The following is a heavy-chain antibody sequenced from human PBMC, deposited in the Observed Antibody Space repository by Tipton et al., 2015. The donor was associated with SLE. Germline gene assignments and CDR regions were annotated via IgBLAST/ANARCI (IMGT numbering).Heavy chain of an antibody. CDR3: ARGDSSGWSFFDY. CDR2: IWYDGSYD. J-gene: IGHJ4*02. Sequence: SLRLSCVASGFTFGNYVMHWVRQAPGKGLEWVALIWYDGSYDYYADSVQGRFTISRDPSKNTVYLQMNSLRTEDTAVYYCARGDSSGWSFFDYWGQGTLVTVSS. V-gene: IGHV3-33*08. D-gene: IGHD6-19*01. CDR1: GFTFGNYV.